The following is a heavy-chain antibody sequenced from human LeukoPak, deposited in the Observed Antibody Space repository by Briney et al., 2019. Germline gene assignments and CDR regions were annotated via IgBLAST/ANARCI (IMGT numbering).Heavy chain of an antibody. CDR3: ARKVAVAGTENWFDP. CDR2: ISAYNGNT. CDR1: GYTFTSYG. V-gene: IGHV1-18*01. D-gene: IGHD6-19*01. Sequence: ASVKVSCQASGYTFTSYGISWVRQAPGQGLEWMGWISAYNGNTNYAQKLQGRVTMTTDTSTSTAYMELSSLRSEDTAVYYCARKVAVAGTENWFDPWGQGTLVTVSS. J-gene: IGHJ5*02.